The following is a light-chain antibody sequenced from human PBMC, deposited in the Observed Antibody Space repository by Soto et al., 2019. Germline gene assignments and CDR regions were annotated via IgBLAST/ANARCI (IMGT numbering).Light chain of an antibody. V-gene: IGKV1-39*01. CDR2: AAS. CDR3: QQTYSAPPT. CDR1: QIISTY. J-gene: IGKJ1*01. Sequence: DIQMTQSPSSLSASVGDIVTITFRASQIISTYLNWYQQRAGLAPRLLIYAASSLQSGVPPRFSGSGSGTDFTLTISSLQPEDFATYFCQQTYSAPPTFGQGTKVDIK.